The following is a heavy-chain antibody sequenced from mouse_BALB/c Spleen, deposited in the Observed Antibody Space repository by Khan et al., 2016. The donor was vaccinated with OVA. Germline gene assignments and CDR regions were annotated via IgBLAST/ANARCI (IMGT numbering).Heavy chain of an antibody. CDR1: GYSFTNYY. V-gene: IGHV1S135*01. J-gene: IGHJ3*01. CDR2: IDPFSGAT. CDR3: TRHGYVAWFTY. Sequence: EVQLKQSGPELIKPGASVKISCKASGYSFTNYYIHWVMQSHGKSLEWIGYIDPFSGATTYNQKFKGKATLIVDKSSSTAYIHVSNLTSEDSAVYYCTRHGYVAWFTYWGQGTLVTVST. D-gene: IGHD2-2*01.